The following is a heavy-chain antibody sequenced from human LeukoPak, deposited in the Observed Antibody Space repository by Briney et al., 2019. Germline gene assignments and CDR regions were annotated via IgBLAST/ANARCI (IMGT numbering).Heavy chain of an antibody. V-gene: IGHV3-7*01. CDR3: AKDLNYGDYGGAFDI. Sequence: GGSLRLSCVASGFTFSDYWMSWVRQAPGKGLEWVANIKKDGSDKYYVDSVKGRFTVSRDNAKNSLYLQMNSLRAEDTAVYYCAKDLNYGDYGGAFDIWGQGTMVTVSS. J-gene: IGHJ3*02. CDR1: GFTFSDYW. D-gene: IGHD4-17*01. CDR2: IKKDGSDK.